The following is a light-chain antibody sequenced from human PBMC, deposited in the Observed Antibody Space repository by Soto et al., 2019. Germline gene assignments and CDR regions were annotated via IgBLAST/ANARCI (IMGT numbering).Light chain of an antibody. CDR2: DAS. J-gene: IGKJ4*01. CDR3: QHSRS. Sequence: ESVLTQSPATLSLSPGERATLSCRASQSISSRLGWYQQKPGQAPRLLIYDASNRATGVPARFSGSGSGTDFTITISRVDPEYFAVQYCQHSRSFGGGTQLEIK. CDR1: QSISSR. V-gene: IGKV3-11*01.